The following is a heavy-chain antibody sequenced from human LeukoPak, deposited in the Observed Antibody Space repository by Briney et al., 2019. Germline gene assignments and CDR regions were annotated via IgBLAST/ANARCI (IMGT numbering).Heavy chain of an antibody. CDR3: ARTPTIVATISYYFDY. V-gene: IGHV4-34*01. D-gene: IGHD5-12*01. CDR1: GGSFSGYY. CDR2: INHSGSI. J-gene: IGHJ4*02. Sequence: SETLSLTCAVYGGSFSGYYWSWIRQPPGKGLEWIGEINHSGSINYNPSLKSRVTISVDTSKNQFSLKLSSVTAADTAVYYCARTPTIVATISYYFDYWGQGTLVAVSS.